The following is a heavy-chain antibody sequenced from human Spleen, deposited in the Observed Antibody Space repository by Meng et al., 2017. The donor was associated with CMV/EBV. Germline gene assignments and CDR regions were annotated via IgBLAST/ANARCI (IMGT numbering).Heavy chain of an antibody. V-gene: IGHV1-8*01. J-gene: IGHJ6*02. CDR1: GYTFTSYD. CDR3: AREGRSTQGYGYYYYGMDV. D-gene: IGHD5-18*01. CDR2: MNPNNGNA. Sequence: ASVKVSCKASGYTFTSYDINWVRQAPGQGLEWMGWMNPNNGNAGYTQKFQGRVTMSTDTSTRTAYMELRSLRSDDTAVYYCAREGRSTQGYGYYYYGMDVWGQGTTVTVSS.